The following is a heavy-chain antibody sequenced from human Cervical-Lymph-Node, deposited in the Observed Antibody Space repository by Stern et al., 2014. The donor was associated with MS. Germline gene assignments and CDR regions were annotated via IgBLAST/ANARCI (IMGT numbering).Heavy chain of an antibody. CDR3: ARDEGDGAFDI. J-gene: IGHJ3*02. CDR2: IYSDGNT. Sequence: EDQLVESGGGLVQPGGSLRLSCAASGFIVSRNYMSWVRQAPGKGLEWVSVIYSDGNTYYADSVKGRFTISRDKSKNTVYLQMNSLRVEDTAVYYCARDEGDGAFDIWGQGTLVTVSS. V-gene: IGHV3-66*02. CDR1: GFIVSRNY. D-gene: IGHD3-16*01.